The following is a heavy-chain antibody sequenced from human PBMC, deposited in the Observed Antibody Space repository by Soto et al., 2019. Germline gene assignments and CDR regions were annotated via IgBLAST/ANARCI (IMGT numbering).Heavy chain of an antibody. CDR2: MNPNSGNT. J-gene: IGHJ3*02. Sequence: ASVKVSCKASGYTFTSYDINWVRQATGQGLEWMGWMNPNSGNTGYAQKFQGRVTMTRNTSISTAYMEPSSLGSEDTAVYYCARGHLDCSGGSCYSPSGAFDIWGQGTMVTVSS. CDR1: GYTFTSYD. D-gene: IGHD2-15*01. CDR3: ARGHLDCSGGSCYSPSGAFDI. V-gene: IGHV1-8*01.